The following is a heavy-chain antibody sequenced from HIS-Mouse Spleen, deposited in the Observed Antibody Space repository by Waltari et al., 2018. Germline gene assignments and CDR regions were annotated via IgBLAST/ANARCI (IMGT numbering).Heavy chain of an antibody. CDR1: GGSISSSSYY. CDR2: IYYSGST. V-gene: IGHV4-39*07. Sequence: QLQLQESGPGLVKPSETLSLTCTVPGGSISSSSYYWGWLRQPPGKGLEWIGSIYYSGSTYYNPSLKSRVTISVDTSKNQFSLKLSSVTAADTAVYYCATVVAALYNWFDPWGQGTLVTVSS. CDR3: ATVVAALYNWFDP. D-gene: IGHD2-15*01. J-gene: IGHJ5*02.